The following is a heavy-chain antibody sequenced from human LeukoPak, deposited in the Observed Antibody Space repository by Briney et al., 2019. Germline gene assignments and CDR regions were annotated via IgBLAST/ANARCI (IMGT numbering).Heavy chain of an antibody. V-gene: IGHV5-51*01. D-gene: IGHD4-17*01. CDR3: AGARNGDYRWDY. CDR2: IHAADSHT. Sequence: HGESLKISCRDSGYSFTNYWIGWVRQMPGKGLEWMGIIHAADSHTKYSPSFQGQDTISVDKSISTAYLQWSGLKASDTAIYYCAGARNGDYRWDYWGQGTLVTVSS. J-gene: IGHJ4*02. CDR1: GYSFTNYW.